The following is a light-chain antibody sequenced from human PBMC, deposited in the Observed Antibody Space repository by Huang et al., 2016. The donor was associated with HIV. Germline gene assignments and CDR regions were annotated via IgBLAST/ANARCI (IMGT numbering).Light chain of an antibody. V-gene: IGKV1-5*03. J-gene: IGKJ2*01. CDR2: TAS. CDR3: QQYNRFYT. CDR1: QSVGNW. Sequence: DIQMTQSPSTLSASVGDRVTITCRASQSVGNWLGWYQQKPGQAPKLLIYTASTLQNGVPSRFSGSGSETEFTLTINGLQPDDFATYYCQQYNRFYTFGQGTRLDIK.